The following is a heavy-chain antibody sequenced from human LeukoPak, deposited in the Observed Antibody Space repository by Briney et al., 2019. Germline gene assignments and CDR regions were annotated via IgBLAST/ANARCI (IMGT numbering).Heavy chain of an antibody. CDR1: GFTFDDYA. CDR2: ISWNSGSI. D-gene: IGHD3-22*01. J-gene: IGHJ4*02. CDR3: AKDITSYYYDSSGSLFDY. Sequence: QTGRSLRLSCAASGFTFDDYAMHWVRQAPGKGLEWVSGISWNSGSIGYADPVKGRFTISRDNAKNSLYLQMNSLRAEDTALYYCAKDITSYYYDSSGSLFDYWGQGTLVTVSS. V-gene: IGHV3-9*01.